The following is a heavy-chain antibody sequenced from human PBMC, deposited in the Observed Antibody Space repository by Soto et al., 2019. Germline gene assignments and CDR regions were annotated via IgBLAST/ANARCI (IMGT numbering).Heavy chain of an antibody. Sequence: GGSLRLSCAASGFTFSSYAMSWVRQAPGKGLEWVSAISGSGGSTYYADSVKGRFTISRDNSKNTLYLQMNSLRAEDTAVYYCAKGDPYIVVVVAAKNSYYFDYWGQGTLVTVSS. CDR2: ISGSGGST. CDR3: AKGDPYIVVVVAAKNSYYFDY. D-gene: IGHD2-15*01. J-gene: IGHJ4*02. V-gene: IGHV3-23*01. CDR1: GFTFSSYA.